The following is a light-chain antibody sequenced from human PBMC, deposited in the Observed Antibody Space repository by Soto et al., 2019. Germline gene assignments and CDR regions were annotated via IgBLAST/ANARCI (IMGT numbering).Light chain of an antibody. Sequence: QSALTQPASVSGSPGQSITISCTGTSSDVGGYNYVSWYQQHPGNAPKLMIYEVSNRPSGVSNRFSGSKSGNTASLTISGLQAEDEADYYCNSYTGSNTVVGGGTQLTVL. J-gene: IGLJ7*01. CDR2: EVS. CDR3: NSYTGSNTV. V-gene: IGLV2-14*01. CDR1: SSDVGGYNY.